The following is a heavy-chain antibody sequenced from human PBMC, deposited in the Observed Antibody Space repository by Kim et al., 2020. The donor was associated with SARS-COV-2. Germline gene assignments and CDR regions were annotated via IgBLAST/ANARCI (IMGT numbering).Heavy chain of an antibody. CDR3: AREARFLEFVVFDI. CDR2: ISSSSSYI. J-gene: IGHJ3*02. Sequence: GGSLRLSCAASGFTFSSYSMNWVRQAPGKGLEWVSSISSSSSYIYYADSVKGRFTISRDNAKNSLYLQMNSLRAEDTAVYYCAREARFLEFVVFDIWGEGTMVTVSS. CDR1: GFTFSSYS. V-gene: IGHV3-21*01. D-gene: IGHD3-3*01.